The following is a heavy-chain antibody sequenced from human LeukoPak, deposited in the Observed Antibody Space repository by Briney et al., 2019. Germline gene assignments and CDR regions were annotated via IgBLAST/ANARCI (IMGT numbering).Heavy chain of an antibody. CDR1: GGTFSSYA. V-gene: IGHV1-69*13. CDR2: IIPIFGTA. Sequence: ASVKVSCKASGGTFSSYAISWVRQAPGQGLEWMGGIIPIFGTANYAQKFQGRVTITADESTSTAYMELSSLRSEDTAVYYCARDPHYYDSSGYRPFQHWGQGTLVTVSS. CDR3: ARDPHYYDSSGYRPFQH. D-gene: IGHD3-22*01. J-gene: IGHJ1*01.